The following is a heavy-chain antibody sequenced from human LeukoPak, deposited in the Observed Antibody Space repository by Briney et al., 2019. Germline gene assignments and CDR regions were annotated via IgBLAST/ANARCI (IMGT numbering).Heavy chain of an antibody. Sequence: SETLSLTCTVSGGSISSYYWSWIRQPPGKGLEWIGYIYYSGSTNYNPSLKSRVTISVDTSKNQFSLKLSSVTAADTAVYYCARGALLSASGSYPNWFDPWGQGTLVIVSS. V-gene: IGHV4-59*08. J-gene: IGHJ5*02. CDR2: IYYSGST. CDR1: GGSISSYY. D-gene: IGHD3-10*01. CDR3: ARGALLSASGSYPNWFDP.